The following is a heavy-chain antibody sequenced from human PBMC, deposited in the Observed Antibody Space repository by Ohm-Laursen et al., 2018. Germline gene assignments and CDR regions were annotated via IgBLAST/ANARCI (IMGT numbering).Heavy chain of an antibody. Sequence: SQTLSLTCTVSGGSISSGGYYWSWIRQPPGKGLEWIGEINHSGSTNYNPSLKSRVTISVDTSKNQFSLKLISVTAADTAVYYCARGVGVIYVDYWGQGTLVTVSS. CDR2: INHSGST. CDR1: GGSISSGGYY. J-gene: IGHJ1*01. CDR3: ARGVGVIYVDY. D-gene: IGHD3-22*01. V-gene: IGHV4-30-2*01.